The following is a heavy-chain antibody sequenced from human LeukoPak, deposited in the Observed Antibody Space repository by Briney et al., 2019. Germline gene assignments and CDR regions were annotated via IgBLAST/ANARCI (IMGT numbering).Heavy chain of an antibody. CDR3: ARGFLEWLLYPYYFDY. D-gene: IGHD3-3*01. CDR1: GFTFSSYW. Sequence: GGSPRLSCAASGFTFSSYWMSWVRQAPGKGLEWVANIKQDGSEKYYVDSVKGRFTISRDNAKNSLYLQMNSLRAEDTAVYYCARGFLEWLLYPYYFDYWGQGTLVTVSS. J-gene: IGHJ4*02. V-gene: IGHV3-7*01. CDR2: IKQDGSEK.